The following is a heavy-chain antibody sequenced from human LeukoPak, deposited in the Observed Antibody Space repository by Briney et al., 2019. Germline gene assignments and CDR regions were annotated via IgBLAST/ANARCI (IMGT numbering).Heavy chain of an antibody. CDR1: GGSFSGYY. J-gene: IGHJ3*02. CDR3: ARHYPLGVVISTFFSKSRGGAFDI. CDR2: INHSGST. Sequence: SETLSLTCAVYGGSFSGYYWSWIRQPPGKGLEWIGEINHSGSTNYNPSLKSRVTISVDTSKNQFSLKLSSVTAADTAVYYCARHYPLGVVISTFFSKSRGGAFDIWGQGTMVTASS. D-gene: IGHD3-3*01. V-gene: IGHV4-34*01.